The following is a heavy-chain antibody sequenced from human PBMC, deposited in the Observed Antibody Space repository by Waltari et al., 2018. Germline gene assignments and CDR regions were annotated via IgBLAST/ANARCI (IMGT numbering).Heavy chain of an antibody. CDR3: ARDRRAFSGYDWHPTPDY. Sequence: EVQLVESGGGLVQPGGSLRLSCAASGFTFSSYAMSWVRQAPGKGLEWVSAISGSGGSTYYADSVKGRFTISRDNSKNTLYLQMNSLRAEDTAVYYCARDRRAFSGYDWHPTPDYWGQGTLVTVSS. CDR2: ISGSGGST. V-gene: IGHV3-23*04. J-gene: IGHJ4*02. CDR1: GFTFSSYA. D-gene: IGHD5-12*01.